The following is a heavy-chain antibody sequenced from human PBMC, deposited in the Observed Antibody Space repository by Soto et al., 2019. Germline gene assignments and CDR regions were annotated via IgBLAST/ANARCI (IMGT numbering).Heavy chain of an antibody. CDR1: WDSVSSNSAA. V-gene: IGHV6-1*01. D-gene: IGHD5-18*01. Sequence: SQTLSLTCAISWDSVSSNSAACNWIRQSPSRGLEWLGRTYYRSKWYNDYAVSVKSRITINPDTSKNQFSLQLNSVTPEDTAVYYCARHGGGYSYRSYYYYALDVWGQGTTVTVSS. CDR3: ARHGGGYSYRSYYYYALDV. J-gene: IGHJ6*02. CDR2: TYYRSKWYN.